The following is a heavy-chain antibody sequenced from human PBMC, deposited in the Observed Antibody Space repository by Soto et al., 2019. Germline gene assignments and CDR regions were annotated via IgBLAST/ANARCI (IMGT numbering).Heavy chain of an antibody. CDR2: IIPILGIA. V-gene: IGHV1-69*04. CDR3: ARDRIAVAGHFDY. J-gene: IGHJ4*02. CDR1: GGTFSSYT. Sequence: SVKVSCKASGGTFSSYTISWVRQAPGQGLEWMGRIIPILGIANYAQKFQGRVTITADKSTSTAYMELSSLRSEDTAVHYCARDRIAVAGHFDYWGQGTLVTVSS. D-gene: IGHD6-19*01.